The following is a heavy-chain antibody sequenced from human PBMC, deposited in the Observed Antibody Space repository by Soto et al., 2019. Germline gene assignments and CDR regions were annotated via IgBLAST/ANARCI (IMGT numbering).Heavy chain of an antibody. CDR1: GFTFSRYC. CDR3: ASVGDSGYYLGPFDY. Sequence: PGGSLRLSCAASGFTFSRYCMHWVRQPPGKGLVWVSRIDTDGTTTQYEDSVRGRFTISRDNAKNTLFLQMNSLRAEDTAVYYCASVGDSGYYLGPFDYWGQGTLVTVS. J-gene: IGHJ4*02. CDR2: IDTDGTTT. D-gene: IGHD3-22*01. V-gene: IGHV3-74*03.